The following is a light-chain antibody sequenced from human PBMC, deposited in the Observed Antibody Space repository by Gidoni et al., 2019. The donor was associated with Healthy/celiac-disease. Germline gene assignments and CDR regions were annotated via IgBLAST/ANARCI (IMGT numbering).Light chain of an antibody. Sequence: AIQMTQSPSSLSASVGDRVTITCRASQGIRNDLGWYQQKPGKDPKLLIYAASSLQSGVPSRFSGRGSVTDFTLTISSLQPEDFATYDCLQDYNYPPGFGQGTKVEIK. CDR1: QGIRND. J-gene: IGKJ1*01. CDR3: LQDYNYPPG. CDR2: AAS. V-gene: IGKV1-6*01.